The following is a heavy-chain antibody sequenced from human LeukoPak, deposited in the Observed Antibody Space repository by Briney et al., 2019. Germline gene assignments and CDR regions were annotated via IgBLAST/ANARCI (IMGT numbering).Heavy chain of an antibody. CDR1: GFTFSSYA. D-gene: IGHD1-26*01. Sequence: PGGSLRLSCAASGFTFSSYAMSWVRQAPGKGLEWVSSISGSGGSTYYADSVKSRFTISRDNSKNTLYVQMNSLRAEDTAVYSCAKGLQWELPFDYWGQGTLVTVSS. V-gene: IGHV3-23*01. J-gene: IGHJ4*02. CDR3: AKGLQWELPFDY. CDR2: ISGSGGST.